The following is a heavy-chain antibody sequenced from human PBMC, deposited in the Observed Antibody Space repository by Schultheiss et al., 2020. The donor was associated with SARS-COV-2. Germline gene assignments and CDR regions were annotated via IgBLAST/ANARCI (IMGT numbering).Heavy chain of an antibody. CDR1: GFTFSSYA. V-gene: IGHV3-74*01. D-gene: IGHD2-15*01. Sequence: GESLKISCAASGFTFSSYAMSWVRQAPGKGLEWVSRINSDGSSTSYADSVKGRFTISRDNAKNSLYLQMNSLRAEDTAVYYCARTSGVAATPDYYYGMDVWGQGTTVTVSS. CDR3: ARTSGVAATPDYYYGMDV. CDR2: INSDGSST. J-gene: IGHJ6*02.